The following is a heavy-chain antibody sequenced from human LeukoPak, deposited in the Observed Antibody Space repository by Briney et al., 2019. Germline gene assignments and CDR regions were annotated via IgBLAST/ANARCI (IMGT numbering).Heavy chain of an antibody. Sequence: GGSLRLSCAASGFTVSSNYMSWVRQAPGKGLEWVSVIYSGGSTYYADSVKGRFTISRDNSKNTLYLQMNSLRAEDTAVYYCARDPSLPYCSGGSCYSRYYYYGMDVWGQGTTVTVSS. CDR2: IYSGGST. J-gene: IGHJ6*02. CDR3: ARDPSLPYCSGGSCYSRYYYYGMDV. CDR1: GFTVSSNY. D-gene: IGHD2-15*01. V-gene: IGHV3-53*01.